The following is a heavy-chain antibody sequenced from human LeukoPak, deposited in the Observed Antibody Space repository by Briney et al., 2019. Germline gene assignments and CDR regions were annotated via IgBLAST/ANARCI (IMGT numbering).Heavy chain of an antibody. Sequence: PSETLSLTCAVSGYSISSGYYWGWIRQPPGKGREWIGSIYHSGSTYYNPSLKSRVPISVDTSKNQFSLQLSSVTAADTAVYYCAREGRYSSGWFDPWGQGTLVTVSS. CDR1: GYSISSGYY. V-gene: IGHV4-38-2*02. CDR2: IYHSGST. D-gene: IGHD3-9*01. J-gene: IGHJ5*02. CDR3: AREGRYSSGWFDP.